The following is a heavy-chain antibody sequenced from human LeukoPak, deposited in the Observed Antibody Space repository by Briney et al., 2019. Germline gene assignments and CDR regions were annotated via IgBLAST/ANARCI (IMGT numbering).Heavy chain of an antibody. D-gene: IGHD2-2*01. V-gene: IGHV1-2*02. Sequence: ASVKVSCKASGYTFTGYYINWVRHAPGQGLEWMGWINPNSGGTNYAQKFQGRVTMTSDTSISTAYMELSSLRSDDTAVYYCARKSAARSTSEFDCWGQGTLVTVSS. J-gene: IGHJ4*02. CDR3: ARKSAARSTSEFDC. CDR1: GYTFTGYY. CDR2: INPNSGGT.